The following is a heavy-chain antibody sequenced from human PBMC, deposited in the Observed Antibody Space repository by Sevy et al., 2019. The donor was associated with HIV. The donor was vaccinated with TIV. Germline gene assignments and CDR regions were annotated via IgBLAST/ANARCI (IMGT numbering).Heavy chain of an antibody. D-gene: IGHD1-26*01. CDR3: AEPGKFSGSYLDAFDI. CDR2: ISYDGGNK. J-gene: IGHJ3*02. CDR1: GFTFSKYG. Sequence: GGSLRLSCAASGFTFSKYGMHWVRQAPGKGLEWVAVISYDGGNKYYADSVKGRFTISKENFKNTLYLQMNSRRAEDKAIYYCAEPGKFSGSYLDAFDIWGQGTMVTVSS. V-gene: IGHV3-30*18.